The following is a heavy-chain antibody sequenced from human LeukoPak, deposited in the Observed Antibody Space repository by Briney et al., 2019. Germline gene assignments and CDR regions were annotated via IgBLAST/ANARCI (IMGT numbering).Heavy chain of an antibody. V-gene: IGHV3-53*01. CDR1: GFTVSSNY. Sequence: PGGSLRLSCAASGFTVSSNYMSWEPQGRGRGLVGVLVIYSGDTTYYADSVQGRFTISKVNSKNTLYLQMNSLRAEDTAVYYCAREYYYDSSGYYYVQAFDIWGQGTMVTVSS. CDR3: AREYYYDSSGYYYVQAFDI. D-gene: IGHD3-22*01. CDR2: IYSGDTT. J-gene: IGHJ3*02.